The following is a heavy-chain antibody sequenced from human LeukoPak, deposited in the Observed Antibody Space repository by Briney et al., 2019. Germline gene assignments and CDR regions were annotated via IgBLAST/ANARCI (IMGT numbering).Heavy chain of an antibody. V-gene: IGHV4-39*01. J-gene: IGHJ3*02. D-gene: IGHD4-17*01. Sequence: PSETLSLTCTVSGGSISSSSYYWGWIRQPPGKGLEWIGSIYYSGSTYYNPSLKSRVTISVDTFKNQFTLKLSSVTAADTAVYYCARGGVTTGDDAFDIWGQGTMVTVSS. CDR2: IYYSGST. CDR3: ARGGVTTGDDAFDI. CDR1: GGSISSSSYY.